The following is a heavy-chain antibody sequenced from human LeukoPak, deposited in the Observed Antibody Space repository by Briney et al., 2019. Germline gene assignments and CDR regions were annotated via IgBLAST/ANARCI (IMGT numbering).Heavy chain of an antibody. J-gene: IGHJ4*02. D-gene: IGHD6-13*01. V-gene: IGHV4-59*12. CDR3: ARGEAFIAAAGTLYYFDY. Sequence: KPSETLSLTCTVSGGSISSYYWSWIRQPPGKGLEWIGYIYYSGSTNYNPSLKSRVTISVDTSKNQFSLKLSSVTAADTAVYYCARGEAFIAAAGTLYYFDYWGQGTLVTVSS. CDR1: GGSISSYY. CDR2: IYYSGST.